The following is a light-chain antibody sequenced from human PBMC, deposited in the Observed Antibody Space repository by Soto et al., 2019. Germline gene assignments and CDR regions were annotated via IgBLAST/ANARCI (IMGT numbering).Light chain of an antibody. V-gene: IGKV4-1*01. CDR3: QQYYSAPLT. CDR2: WAS. J-gene: IGKJ4*01. CDR1: QSVLYSSNNKNY. Sequence: DILMTKSTPSLAVSLGERATINCKSSQSVLYSSNNKNYLAWYQQKPGQPPNLLIYWASTRESGVPDRFSGSGSGTDFTLTISSLQAEDVAVYYCQQYYSAPLTFGGGTKVDIK.